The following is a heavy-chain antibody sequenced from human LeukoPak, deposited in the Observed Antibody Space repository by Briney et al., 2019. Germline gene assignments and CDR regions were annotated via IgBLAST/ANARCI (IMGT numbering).Heavy chain of an antibody. D-gene: IGHD1-26*01. CDR2: ISNNGGYT. Sequence: GGSLRLSCAASGFTFSSSAMSWVRQAPGKGLEWVSAISNNGGYTYYADSVKGRFTISRDSSKNTLFLHMNTLRAEDTAIYYCAKDRTVGASYWYFDLWGRGTLVTVSS. CDR1: GFTFSSSA. CDR3: AKDRTVGASYWYFDL. J-gene: IGHJ2*01. V-gene: IGHV3-23*01.